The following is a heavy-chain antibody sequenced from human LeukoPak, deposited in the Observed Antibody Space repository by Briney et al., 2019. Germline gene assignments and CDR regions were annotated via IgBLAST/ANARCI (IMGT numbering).Heavy chain of an antibody. V-gene: IGHV3-49*03. CDR1: GFTFGDYA. D-gene: IGHD3-22*01. J-gene: IGHJ4*02. CDR2: IRSKAYGGTT. Sequence: GGSLRLSCTASGFTFGDYAMSWFRQAPGKGLEWVGFIRSKAYGGTTEYAASVKGRFTISRDDSKSIAYLQMNSLKTEDTAVYYCTRAMIVVGTHFDYWGQGTLVTVSS. CDR3: TRAMIVVGTHFDY.